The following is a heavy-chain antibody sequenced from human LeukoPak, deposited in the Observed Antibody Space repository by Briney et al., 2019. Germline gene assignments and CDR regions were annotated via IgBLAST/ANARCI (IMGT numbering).Heavy chain of an antibody. D-gene: IGHD6-13*01. J-gene: IGHJ4*02. V-gene: IGHV3-13*04. CDR2: IGKAGDT. Sequence: PGGSLILSCAASGFTFSSYDMHWVRQATGKGLEWVSGIGKAGDTYYSGSVKGRFTISRENAKNSLYLEMNSLRAGDTAVYYCTRGAAGFDYWGQGTLVTVSS. CDR3: TRGAAGFDY. CDR1: GFTFSSYD.